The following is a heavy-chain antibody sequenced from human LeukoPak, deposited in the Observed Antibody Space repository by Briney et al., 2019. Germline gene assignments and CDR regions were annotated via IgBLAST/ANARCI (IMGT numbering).Heavy chain of an antibody. Sequence: KTGGSLSLTCAVSGFPFSHAWLSGVRQAPGKGLEWVGRIKGKNDGETPPSAAPVKGRCTLSRDDSINTVFLQMNSLKTEDTGMYYCTTAPGTIVRGVLTDVWGTGTAVTVSS. J-gene: IGHJ6*04. CDR1: GFPFSHAW. V-gene: IGHV3-15*05. CDR3: TTAPGTIVRGVLTDV. CDR2: IKGKNDGETP. D-gene: IGHD3-10*01.